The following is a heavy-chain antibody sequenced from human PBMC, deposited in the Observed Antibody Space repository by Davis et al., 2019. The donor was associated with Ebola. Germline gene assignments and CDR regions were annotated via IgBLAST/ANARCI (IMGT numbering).Heavy chain of an antibody. D-gene: IGHD1-14*01. V-gene: IGHV4-59*01. Sequence: SETLSLTCTVSGGSISSYYWSWIRQPPGKGLEWIGYIYYSGSTNYNPSLKSRVTISVDTSKNQFSLKLSSVTAADTAVYYCARVRGVRSWFDPWGQGTLVTVSS. CDR1: GGSISSYY. J-gene: IGHJ5*02. CDR3: ARVRGVRSWFDP. CDR2: IYYSGST.